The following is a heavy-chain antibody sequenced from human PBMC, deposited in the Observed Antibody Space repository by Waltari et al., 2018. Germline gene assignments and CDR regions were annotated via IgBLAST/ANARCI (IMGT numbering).Heavy chain of an antibody. V-gene: IGHV3-33*08. J-gene: IGHJ4*02. Sequence: QVQLVESGGGVVQPGRSLRLSCAASGFTFSSYGLPWVRQAPGKGLEWVAVIWYDGSNKYYADSVKGRFTISRDNSKNTLYLQMNSLRAEDTAMYYCARRGGDDVPLDYWGQGTLVTVSS. CDR2: IWYDGSNK. CDR3: ARRGGDDVPLDY. CDR1: GFTFSSYG. D-gene: IGHD2-21*01.